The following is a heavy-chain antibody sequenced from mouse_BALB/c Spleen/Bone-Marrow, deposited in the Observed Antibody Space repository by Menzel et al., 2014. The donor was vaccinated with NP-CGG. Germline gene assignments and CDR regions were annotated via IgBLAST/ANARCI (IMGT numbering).Heavy chain of an antibody. CDR2: INTNGGNT. CDR1: GFTFSSYG. J-gene: IGHJ2*01. CDR3: ARGLDY. V-gene: IGHV5-6-3*01. Sequence: EVMLVESGGGLVQPGGSLKLSCAASGFTFSSYGMSWVRQTPDKRLELVATINTNGGNTYYPDSVKGRFTIYRNNAKNTLYLLMSSLKSEDAAKYYCARGLDYWGQGTTLTVSS.